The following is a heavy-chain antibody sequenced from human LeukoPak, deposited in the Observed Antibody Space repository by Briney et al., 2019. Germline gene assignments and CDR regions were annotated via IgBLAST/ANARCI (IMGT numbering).Heavy chain of an antibody. D-gene: IGHD5-12*01. CDR2: ISWNSGSI. CDR1: GFTFDDYA. V-gene: IGHV3-9*01. Sequence: GGSLRLSCAASGFTFDDYAMHWVRQAPGKGLEWVSGISWNSGSIGYADSVKGRFTISRDNAKNSLYLQMNSLRAEDTAVYYCARERMATIDYWGQGTLVTVSS. CDR3: ARERMATIDY. J-gene: IGHJ4*02.